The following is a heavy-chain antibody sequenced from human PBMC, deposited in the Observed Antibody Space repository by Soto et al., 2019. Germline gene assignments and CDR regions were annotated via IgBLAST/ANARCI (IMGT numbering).Heavy chain of an antibody. J-gene: IGHJ4*02. CDR1: GYSFTNNY. V-gene: IGHV1-46*01. CDR2: INPSGAST. D-gene: IGHD3-3*01. Sequence: QVQLVQSGAEMIEPGASVKISCKASGYSFTNNYINWVRQAPGQGLEWVGLINPSGASTTYAQNFQGRVTMTRDTSTRTVYMELSSLRSDDTAVYYCARVYGLVKHVVFWSGYYDYWGQGTQVTVSS. CDR3: ARVYGLVKHVVFWSGYYDY.